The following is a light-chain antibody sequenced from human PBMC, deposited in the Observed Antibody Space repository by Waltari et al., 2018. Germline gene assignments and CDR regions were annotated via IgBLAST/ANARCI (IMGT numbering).Light chain of an antibody. CDR2: GAS. Sequence: ETVLTQSPGTLSLSPGERATLPCRASQSVSSSYLAWYQQKPGQAPRLLIYGASSRATGIPDRFSGSGSGTDFTLTISRLEPEDFAVYYCQQYGSSPRDTFGGGTKVEIK. V-gene: IGKV3-20*01. J-gene: IGKJ4*01. CDR3: QQYGSSPRDT. CDR1: QSVSSSY.